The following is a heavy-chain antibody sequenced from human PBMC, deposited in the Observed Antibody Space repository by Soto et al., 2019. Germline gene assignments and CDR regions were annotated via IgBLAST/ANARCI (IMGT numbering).Heavy chain of an antibody. CDR2: ISPYNGNT. J-gene: IGHJ4*02. CDR1: GYGFTSYG. Sequence: ASVKVSCKASGYGFTSYGISWVRQAPGQGLEWMGRISPYNGNTSYAQKLQGRVTMTRDTSTSTAYMELSSLRSEDTAVYYCARDLPGDYAYFDYWGQGTLVTVSS. CDR3: ARDLPGDYAYFDY. V-gene: IGHV1-18*01. D-gene: IGHD4-17*01.